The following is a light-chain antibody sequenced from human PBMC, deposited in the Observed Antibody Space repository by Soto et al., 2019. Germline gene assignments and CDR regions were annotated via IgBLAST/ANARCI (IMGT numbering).Light chain of an antibody. CDR1: QDFSNY. J-gene: IGKJ4*01. CDR2: VAS. CDR3: QQLTSFPLT. V-gene: IGKV1-9*01. Sequence: DIQLTQSPSFLSASIGDRVTISFRGSQDFSNYLAWYQKKPGEAPKLLIYVASTLHSGLPSRFSGSGSGTEFTLTISSLQPEDFATYYCQQLTSFPLTFGGGTKVDIK.